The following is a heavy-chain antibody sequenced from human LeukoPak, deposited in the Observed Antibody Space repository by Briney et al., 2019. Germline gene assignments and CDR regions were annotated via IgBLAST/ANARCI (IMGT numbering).Heavy chain of an antibody. Sequence: PGGSLRLSCAASGFTFSSHWMHWVRHAPGKGLVWVSRINSDGSSISYADSVKGRFTISRDNAKNSLYLQMNSLRAEDTAVYYCARDTEVLRYFAWLPTGDYSGMAVWGQGTTVTVSS. D-gene: IGHD3-9*01. V-gene: IGHV3-74*01. CDR2: INSDGSSI. J-gene: IGHJ6*02. CDR1: GFTFSSHW. CDR3: ARDTEVLRYFAWLPTGDYSGMAV.